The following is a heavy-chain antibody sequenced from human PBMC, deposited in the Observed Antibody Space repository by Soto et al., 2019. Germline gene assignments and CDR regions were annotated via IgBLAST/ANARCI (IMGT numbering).Heavy chain of an antibody. V-gene: IGHV3-33*01. J-gene: IGHJ4*02. D-gene: IGHD3-22*01. CDR2: IWYDGSNK. CDR1: GFTFSSYG. CDR3: AREYDSSGLDY. Sequence: QVQLVESGGGVVQPGRSLRLSCAASGFTFSSYGMHWVRQAPGKGLEWVAVIWYDGSNKYYADSVKGRFTISRDNSKNTLYLQMNSLRAEDTAVYYCAREYDSSGLDYWGQGTLVTVSS.